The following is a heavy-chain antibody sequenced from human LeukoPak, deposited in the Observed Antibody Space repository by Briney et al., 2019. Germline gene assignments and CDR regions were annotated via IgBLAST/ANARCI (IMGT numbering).Heavy chain of an antibody. CDR1: GYTFTGYY. CDR3: AREPGDIVVVPAATYCGGDCYRDDY. V-gene: IGHV1-2*02. D-gene: IGHD2-2*01. J-gene: IGHJ4*02. CDR2: INPNSGGT. Sequence: ASVKVSCKASGYTFTGYYMHWVRQAPGQGLEWMGWINPNSGGTNYAQKFQGRVTMTRDTSISTAYMELSRLRSDDTAVYYCAREPGDIVVVPAATYCGGDCYRDDYWGQGTLVTVSS.